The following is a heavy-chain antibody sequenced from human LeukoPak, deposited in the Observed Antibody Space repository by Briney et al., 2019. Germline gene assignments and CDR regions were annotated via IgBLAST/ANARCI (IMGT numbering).Heavy chain of an antibody. CDR1: GYTFSSYG. CDR2: ISVYNGHT. J-gene: IGHJ3*02. Sequence: ASVKVSYQASGYTFSSYGISWVRQAPGQGLEWMGWISVYNGHTKYVQNLQGRVTMTTDTSKSTAYMELRSLRSDDTAVYYCARDPSPHTAFDIWGQGTMVTVSS. CDR3: ARDPSPHTAFDI. D-gene: IGHD2-2*01. V-gene: IGHV1-18*01.